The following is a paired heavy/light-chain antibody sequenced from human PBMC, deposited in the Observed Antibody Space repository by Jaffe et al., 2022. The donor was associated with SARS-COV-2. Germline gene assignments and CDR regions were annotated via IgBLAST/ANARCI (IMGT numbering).Heavy chain of an antibody. CDR1: GYTFTSYD. CDR2: MNPNSGNT. CDR3: ARRTYYDFWSGYYPYYYYGMDV. J-gene: IGHJ6*02. V-gene: IGHV1-8*01. Sequence: QVQLVQSGAEVKKPGASVKVSCKASGYTFTSYDINWVRQATGQGLEWMGWMNPNSGNTGYAQKFQGRVTMTRNTSISTAYMELSSLRSEDTAVYYCARRTYYDFWSGYYPYYYYGMDVWGQGTTVTVSS. D-gene: IGHD3-3*01.
Light chain of an antibody. CDR3: SSYTSSSLYV. CDR1: SSDVGGYNY. Sequence: QSALTQPASVSGSPGQSITISCTGTSSDVGGYNYVSWYQQHPGKAPKLMIYEVSNRPSGVPDRFSGSKSGNTASLTISGLQAEDEADYYCSSYTSSSLYVFGTGTKVTVL. CDR2: EVS. J-gene: IGLJ1*01. V-gene: IGLV2-14*01.